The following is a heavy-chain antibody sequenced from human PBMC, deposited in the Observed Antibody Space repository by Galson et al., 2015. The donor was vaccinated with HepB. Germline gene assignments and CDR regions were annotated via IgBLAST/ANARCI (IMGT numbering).Heavy chain of an antibody. J-gene: IGHJ4*02. CDR3: TTDGDLWFGELSFDY. Sequence: SLRLSCAASGFTFSNAWMNWVRQAPGKGLEWVGRIKSKTDGGTTDYAAPVKGRFTISRDDSKNTLYLQMNSLKTEDTAVYYCTTDGDLWFGELSFDYWGQGTLVTVSS. V-gene: IGHV3-15*07. CDR2: IKSKTDGGTT. CDR1: GFTFSNAW. D-gene: IGHD3-10*01.